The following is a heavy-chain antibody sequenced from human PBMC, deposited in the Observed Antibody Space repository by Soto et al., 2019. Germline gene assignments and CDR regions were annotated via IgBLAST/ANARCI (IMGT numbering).Heavy chain of an antibody. J-gene: IGHJ6*02. CDR2: IIPIFGRA. CDR3: AGSYGSGSYYKFYGMDV. Sequence: SVKVSCKASGGTFSSYAISWVRQAPGQGLEWKGGIIPIFGRANDAQKFQGRVTITADESTSTAYIELSSLLSEDTAVYYCAGSYGSGSYYKFYGMDVWGQGTTVTVSS. D-gene: IGHD3-10*01. CDR1: GGTFSSYA. V-gene: IGHV1-69*13.